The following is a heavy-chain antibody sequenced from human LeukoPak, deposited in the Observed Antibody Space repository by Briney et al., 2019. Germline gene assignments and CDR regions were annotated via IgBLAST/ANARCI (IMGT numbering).Heavy chain of an antibody. CDR2: VSGSGGST. CDR1: GFTFNNYA. J-gene: IGHJ3*02. V-gene: IGHV3-23*01. D-gene: IGHD5-18*01. Sequence: PGGSLRLSCAASGFTFNNYAMSWVRQAPGKGLEWVSAVSGSGGSTYYADSVKGRLTISRDNSKNTLSLQVSSLRAEDTAVYYCAKDKFGYSYGHDDAFDIWGQGTVVTVSS. CDR3: AKDKFGYSYGHDDAFDI.